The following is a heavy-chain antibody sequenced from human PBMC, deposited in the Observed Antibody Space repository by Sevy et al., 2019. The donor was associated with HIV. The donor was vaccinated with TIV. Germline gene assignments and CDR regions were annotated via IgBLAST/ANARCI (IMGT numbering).Heavy chain of an antibody. D-gene: IGHD3-10*01. CDR1: GFTFSSYS. J-gene: IGHJ4*02. V-gene: IGHV3-48*01. CDR3: ARDEWDYGSGTLGGPFDY. CDR2: ISSSSSTI. Sequence: GGSLRLSCAASGFTFSSYSMNWVRQAPGKGLEWVSYISSSSSTIYYADSVKGRFTISRDNAKNPLYLQMNSLRAEDTAVYYCARDEWDYGSGTLGGPFDYWGQGTLVTVSS.